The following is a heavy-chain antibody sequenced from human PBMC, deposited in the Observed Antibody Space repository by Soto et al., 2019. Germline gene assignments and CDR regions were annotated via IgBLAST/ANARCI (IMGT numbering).Heavy chain of an antibody. CDR2: ISGSGGST. Sequence: EVQLLESGGGLVQPGGSLRLSCAASGFTFSSYAMSWVRQAPGKGLEWVSAISGSGGSTYYADSVKGRFTISRDNSKNTLYLQMNSLRAEDTAVYYCAKAERLYYYYYGMDVWGQGTTVTVPS. J-gene: IGHJ6*02. D-gene: IGHD6-19*01. V-gene: IGHV3-23*01. CDR1: GFTFSSYA. CDR3: AKAERLYYYYYGMDV.